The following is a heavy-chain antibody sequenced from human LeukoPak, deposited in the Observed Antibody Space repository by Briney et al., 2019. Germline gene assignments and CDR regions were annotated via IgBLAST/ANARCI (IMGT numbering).Heavy chain of an antibody. CDR3: ARVSGWHQRLGAFDI. D-gene: IGHD6-19*01. CDR1: GGSFSGYF. Sequence: PSETLSLTCDVYGGSFSGYFWTWIRQPPGKGLEWIGEISDSGSTNYNPSLKSRVTISVDTSQNQFSLRLSYVTAADTAVYYCARVSGWHQRLGAFDIWGQGTMVTVSS. J-gene: IGHJ3*02. V-gene: IGHV4-34*01. CDR2: ISDSGST.